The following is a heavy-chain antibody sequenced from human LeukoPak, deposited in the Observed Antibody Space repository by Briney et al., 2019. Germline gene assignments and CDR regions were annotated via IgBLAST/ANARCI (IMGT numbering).Heavy chain of an antibody. CDR1: GFTFSSYW. Sequence: PGGSLRLSCAASGFTFSSYWMHWVRQAPGMGLVWVSRINSDGSIASYADSVKGRFTISRDNGKNTLSMQMSSLRAEDTAVYYCVRGYSGSFLDYWGQGTLVTVSS. D-gene: IGHD1-26*01. V-gene: IGHV3-74*01. CDR3: VRGYSGSFLDY. CDR2: INSDGSIA. J-gene: IGHJ4*02.